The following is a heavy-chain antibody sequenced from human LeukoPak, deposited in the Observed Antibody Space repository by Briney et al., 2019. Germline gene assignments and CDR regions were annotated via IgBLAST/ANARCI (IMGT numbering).Heavy chain of an antibody. CDR2: IYSGGST. J-gene: IGHJ4*02. CDR3: ARAGPIDY. V-gene: IGHV3-53*01. CDR1: EFIVSSKY. Sequence: GGSLRLSCAASEFIVSSKYISWVRQAPGKGLEWVSVIYSGGSTYYAASVEGRFTISRDNSKNTVYLQMNNLRVDDTAVYYCARAGPIDYWGQGILVTVSS.